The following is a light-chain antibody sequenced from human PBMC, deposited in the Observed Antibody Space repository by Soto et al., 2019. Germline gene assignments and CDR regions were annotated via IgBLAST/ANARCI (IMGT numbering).Light chain of an antibody. CDR1: SSDVATYKY. J-gene: IGLJ2*01. CDR2: EVS. CDR3: SSYTSRSTPV. Sequence: QSVLTQPASVSGSPGQSITISCTGTSSDVATYKYVSWYQQHPGKAPKHMIYEVSNRPSGVSNRFSGSKSGNTASLTISGLQADDEADYYCSSYTSRSTPVFGGGTKLTVL. V-gene: IGLV2-14*01.